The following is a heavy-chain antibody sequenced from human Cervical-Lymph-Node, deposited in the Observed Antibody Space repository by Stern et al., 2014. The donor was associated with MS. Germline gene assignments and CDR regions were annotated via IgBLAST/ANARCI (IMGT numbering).Heavy chain of an antibody. CDR2: VSASGNP. CDR1: GVSINSSRYY. CDR3: ARDHYYDSRGSVLWYFDL. V-gene: IGHV4-61*02. J-gene: IGHJ2*01. D-gene: IGHD3-22*01. Sequence: QVQLQESGPGLVKPSKPQSLTCTVSGVSINSSRYYWSWVRQSAGKGLEWIGRVSASGNPHYNPPLKSRITISVNTSKNQFSLKLPSVTAADTAVYYCARDHYYDSRGSVLWYFDLWGRGTLVTVSS.